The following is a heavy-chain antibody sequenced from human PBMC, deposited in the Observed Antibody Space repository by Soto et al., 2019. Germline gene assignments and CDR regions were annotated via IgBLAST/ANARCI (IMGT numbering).Heavy chain of an antibody. D-gene: IGHD3-22*01. V-gene: IGHV1-2*04. Sequence: ASVKVSCKTSGYIFTDYYIHWVRQAPGQGLEWMGWINPNSGGTNYAQKFQDWVTMTRDTSINTAYMEVNRLRSDDTAVYYCARTSGYYPYYFDDWGQGTQVTVSS. CDR3: ARTSGYYPYYFDD. CDR1: GYIFTDYY. CDR2: INPNSGGT. J-gene: IGHJ4*02.